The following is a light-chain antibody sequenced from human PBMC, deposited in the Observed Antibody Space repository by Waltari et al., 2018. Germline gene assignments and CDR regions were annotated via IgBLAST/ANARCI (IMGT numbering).Light chain of an antibody. J-gene: IGKJ1*01. V-gene: IGKV1-5*03. CDR2: QAS. CDR1: QSISGW. Sequence: DIEMTQSPSTMSASVGDRVTITCRASQSISGWLAWYQQKPGTAPKLLIYQASTFENGVPSRFSGSGSGTDFTLTINSLQPDDFATYHCQQYDTFPWTFGQGTKVVI. CDR3: QQYDTFPWT.